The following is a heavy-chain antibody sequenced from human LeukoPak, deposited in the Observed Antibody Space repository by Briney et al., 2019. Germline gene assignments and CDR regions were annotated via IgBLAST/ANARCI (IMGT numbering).Heavy chain of an antibody. V-gene: IGHV3-30*03. D-gene: IGHD3-22*01. CDR1: GFTFSSYG. J-gene: IGHJ3*02. CDR2: ISYDGSNK. Sequence: PGGSLRLSCAASGFTFSSYGMHWVRQAPGKGLEWVAVISYDGSNKYYADSVKGRFTISRDNSKNTLYLQMNSLRAEDTAVYYCVPGVVVVTSPGVDAFDIWGQGTMVTVSS. CDR3: VPGVVVVTSPGVDAFDI.